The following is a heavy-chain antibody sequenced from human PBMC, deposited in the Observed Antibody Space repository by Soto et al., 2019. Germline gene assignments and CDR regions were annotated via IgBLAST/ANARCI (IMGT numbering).Heavy chain of an antibody. V-gene: IGHV3-23*01. D-gene: IGHD1-1*01. CDR2: ISGSGATT. CDR1: GFIFSNYA. J-gene: IGHJ4*02. CDR3: TKGGIPRRYNIPKVDFDY. Sequence: AGGSLRLSCAASGFIFSNYAMSWVRQAPGRGLKWVSAISGSGATTYYPDSVKGRFTISRDNSKNTLYLQMNNLRADDTAVYYCTKGGIPRRYNIPKVDFDYWGQGSLVTVSS.